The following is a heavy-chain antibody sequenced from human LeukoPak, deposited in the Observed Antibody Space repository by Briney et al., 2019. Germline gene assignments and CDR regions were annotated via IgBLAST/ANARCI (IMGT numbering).Heavy chain of an antibody. J-gene: IGHJ4*02. CDR3: AKDFLGGVVITPHFDY. V-gene: IGHV3-30*18. CDR1: GFTFSSYG. D-gene: IGHD3-3*01. CDR2: ISYDGSNK. Sequence: PGRSLRLSCAASGFTFSSYGMHWVRQAPGKGPEWVAVISYDGSNKYYADSVKGRFTISRDNSKNTLYLQMNSLRAEDTAVYYCAKDFLGGVVITPHFDYWGQGTLVTVSS.